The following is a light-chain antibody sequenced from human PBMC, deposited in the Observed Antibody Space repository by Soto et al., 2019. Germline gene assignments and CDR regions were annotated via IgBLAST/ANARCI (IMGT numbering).Light chain of an antibody. V-gene: IGKV2-24*01. Sequence: DFVMTQTPLSSPVTLGQPASISCRSSQSLVHSDGNSYLSWLHQRPGQPPRLLIYMISNRFSGVPDRFSGSGAGTDFTLKISRVEPEDVGVYYCMQATQPYTFGQWTKREIK. J-gene: IGKJ2*01. CDR3: MQATQPYT. CDR1: QSLVHSDGNSY. CDR2: MIS.